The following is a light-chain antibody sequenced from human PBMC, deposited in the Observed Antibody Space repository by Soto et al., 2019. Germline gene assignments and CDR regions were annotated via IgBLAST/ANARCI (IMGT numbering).Light chain of an antibody. V-gene: IGLV2-8*01. Sequence: ALTQPPSASGSPGQSVTISCTGTSSDVGGYNYVSWYQQHPGKAPKFMIYEVSKRPSGVPDRFSGSKSGNTASLTVSGLQTDVEADYYCTSYAIDSNFVYDVVTVTKVTDL. CDR3: TSYAIDSNFVYD. CDR2: EVS. CDR1: SSDVGGYNY. J-gene: IGLJ1*01.